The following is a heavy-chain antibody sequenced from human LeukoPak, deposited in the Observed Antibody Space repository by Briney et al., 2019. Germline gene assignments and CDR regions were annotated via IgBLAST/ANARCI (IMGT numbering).Heavy chain of an antibody. D-gene: IGHD5-18*01. J-gene: IGHJ4*02. CDR2: INHSGST. CDR1: GGSFSGYY. V-gene: IGHV4-34*01. Sequence: PSETLSLTCAVYGGSFSGYYWSWIRQPPGKGLEWIGEINHSGSTNYNPSLKSRVTISVDTSKNQFSLKLSSVTAADTAVYYCARGRTWGYRFFDYWGQGTLVTVSS. CDR3: ARGRTWGYRFFDY.